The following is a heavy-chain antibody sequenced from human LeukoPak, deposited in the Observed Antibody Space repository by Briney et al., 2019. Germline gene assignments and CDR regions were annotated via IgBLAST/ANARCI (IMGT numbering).Heavy chain of an antibody. CDR2: INSDGSST. CDR1: GFTFSSYW. D-gene: IGHD6-13*01. Sequence: GGSLRLSCAASGFTFSSYWMHWVRQAPGKGLVWVSRINSDGSSTSYADSVKGRFTISRDNAKNTLYLQMSSLRAEDTAVYYCASTSSSWGNCQHWGQGTLVTVSS. V-gene: IGHV3-74*01. J-gene: IGHJ1*01. CDR3: ASTSSSWGNCQH.